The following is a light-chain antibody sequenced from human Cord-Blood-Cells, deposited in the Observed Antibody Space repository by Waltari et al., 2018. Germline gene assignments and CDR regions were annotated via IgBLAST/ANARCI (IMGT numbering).Light chain of an antibody. CDR1: RSDVGGYNY. J-gene: IGLJ1*01. CDR2: DVS. CDR3: SSYTSSSTLYV. Sequence: QSALTQPASVSGSPGQSITISCTGTRSDVGGYNYFSRYQQHPGKAPKLMIYDVSNRPSGVSNRFSGSKSGNTASLTISGLQAEDEANYYCSSYTSSSTLYVFGTGTKVTVL. V-gene: IGLV2-14*01.